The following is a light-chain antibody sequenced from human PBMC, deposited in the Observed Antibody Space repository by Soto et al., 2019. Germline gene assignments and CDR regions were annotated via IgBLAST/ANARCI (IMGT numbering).Light chain of an antibody. CDR1: EFVAYN. CDR3: QEYDKWPLWT. Sequence: EIVVTQSPATLSVSPGDRATLSCRASEFVAYNLAWYQQRSGQPPRLLMYRASTRATGVPARFSGSGAGRDFTLTISDIQSEDFAVYYCQEYDKWPLWTFGQGTKLEMK. V-gene: IGKV3-15*01. CDR2: RAS. J-gene: IGKJ1*01.